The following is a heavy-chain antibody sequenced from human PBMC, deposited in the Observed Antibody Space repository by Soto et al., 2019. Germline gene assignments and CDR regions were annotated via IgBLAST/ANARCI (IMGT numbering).Heavy chain of an antibody. Sequence: EVQLVESGGGLVQPGGSRRLSCAAPGFTFSSYSMNGVRQAQGKGREWVSYISSSSSTIYYADSVKGRFTISRDNAKNSLYLQMNSLRDEDTAVYYCARASLGSSSGYDYWGQGTLVTVSS. CDR3: ARASLGSSSGYDY. CDR1: GFTFSSYS. D-gene: IGHD5-12*01. CDR2: ISSSSSTI. V-gene: IGHV3-48*02. J-gene: IGHJ4*02.